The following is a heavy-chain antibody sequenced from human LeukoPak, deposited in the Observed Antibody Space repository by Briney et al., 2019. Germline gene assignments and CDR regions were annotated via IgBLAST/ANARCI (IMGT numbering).Heavy chain of an antibody. CDR2: VYYTGST. J-gene: IGHJ4*02. CDR1: GGSIRNYNNY. Sequence: SETLSLTCIVSGGSIRNYNNYWGWIRQPPGKGLEWIGSVYYTGSTYYNPSLQSRITVSVATSKNQFSLKLTSVTAADTAVYYCARGKQWLPYFDYWGQGTLVTVSS. V-gene: IGHV4-39*01. CDR3: ARGKQWLPYFDY. D-gene: IGHD6-19*01.